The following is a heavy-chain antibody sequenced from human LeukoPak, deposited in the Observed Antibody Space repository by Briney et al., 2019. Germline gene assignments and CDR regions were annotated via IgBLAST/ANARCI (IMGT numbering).Heavy chain of an antibody. Sequence: SVKVACKASGGTLSSYGISWVRQAPGQGLEWMGGIIPTFGTANHAQKFQGRVTITTDESTSTAYMELSSLRSEDTAVYYCAREGYCSSTSCPNTNWFGPWGQGTLVTVSS. CDR2: IIPTFGTA. CDR3: AREGYCSSTSCPNTNWFGP. V-gene: IGHV1-69*05. J-gene: IGHJ5*02. CDR1: GGTLSSYG. D-gene: IGHD2-2*01.